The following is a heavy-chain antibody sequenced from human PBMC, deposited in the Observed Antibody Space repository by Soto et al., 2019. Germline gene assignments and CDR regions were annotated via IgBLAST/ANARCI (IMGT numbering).Heavy chain of an antibody. D-gene: IGHD2-15*01. CDR1: GFIFSSYG. V-gene: IGHV3-30*18. CDR2: ISYEGSHT. CDR3: AKEVHCGGGSCSWSEGFDY. J-gene: IGHJ4*02. Sequence: QVQLVESGGGVVQPGRSLRLSCAASGFIFSSYGMHWVRQAPGKGLEWVAVISYEGSHTYYADSVKGRFTITRDNSKNTLYVQMNSLRPEDTGVYYCAKEVHCGGGSCSWSEGFDYWGQGTLLTVSS.